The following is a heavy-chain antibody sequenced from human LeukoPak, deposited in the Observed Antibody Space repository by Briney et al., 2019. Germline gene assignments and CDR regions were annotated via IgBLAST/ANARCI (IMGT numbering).Heavy chain of an antibody. D-gene: IGHD5-12*01. CDR3: ARGYSGYKRLRTYYFDY. Sequence: PSETLSLTCTVSGGSISSYYWSWIRQPPGKGLEWIGYIYYSGSTNYNPSLKSRVTISIDTSKNQFSLKLSSVTAADTAVYYCARGYSGYKRLRTYYFDYWGQGTLVTVSS. CDR1: GGSISSYY. J-gene: IGHJ4*02. V-gene: IGHV4-59*01. CDR2: IYYSGST.